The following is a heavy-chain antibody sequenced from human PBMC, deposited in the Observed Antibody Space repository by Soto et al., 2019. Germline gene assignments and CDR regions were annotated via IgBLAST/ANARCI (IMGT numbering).Heavy chain of an antibody. J-gene: IGHJ5*02. CDR3: ARGYDFWSGPQDP. D-gene: IGHD3-3*01. CDR1: GYTFTSYA. Sequence: QVQLVQSGAEEKKPGASVKVSCKASGYTFTSYAMHWVRQAPGQRLEWMGWINAGNGNTKYSQKFQGRVTITRDTSASAAYMELSSLRSEDTAVYYWARGYDFWSGPQDPWGQGTLVTVSS. CDR2: INAGNGNT. V-gene: IGHV1-3*05.